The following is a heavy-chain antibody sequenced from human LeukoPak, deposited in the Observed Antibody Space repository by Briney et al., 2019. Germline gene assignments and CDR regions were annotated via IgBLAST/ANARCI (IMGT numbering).Heavy chain of an antibody. CDR2: MNPNSGNT. J-gene: IGHJ5*02. CDR1: GYTFTSYD. CDR3: ARGRAMAAAVNWFDP. D-gene: IGHD6-13*01. V-gene: IGHV1-8*01. Sequence: ASVKVSCKASGYTFTSYDINWVRQATGQGLEWMGWMNPNSGNTGYAQKFQSRVTMTRNTSISTAYMELSSLRSEDTAVYYCARGRAMAAAVNWFDPWGQGTLVTVSS.